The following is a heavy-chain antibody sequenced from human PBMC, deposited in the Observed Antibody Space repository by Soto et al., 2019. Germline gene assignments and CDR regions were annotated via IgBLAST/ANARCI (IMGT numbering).Heavy chain of an antibody. V-gene: IGHV3-23*01. J-gene: IGHJ3*02. CDR3: AKDRQQWLVPAFDI. Sequence: GGSLRLSCAASGFTFSSYAMSWVRQAPGKGLEWVSAISGSGDSTYYADSVKGRFTITRDNSKNTLYLQMNSLRAEDTAVYYCAKDRQQWLVPAFDIWGQGTMVTVSS. CDR2: ISGSGDST. CDR1: GFTFSSYA. D-gene: IGHD6-19*01.